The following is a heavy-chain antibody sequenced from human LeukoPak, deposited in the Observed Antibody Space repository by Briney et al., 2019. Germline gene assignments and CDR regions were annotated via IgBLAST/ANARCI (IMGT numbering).Heavy chain of an antibody. CDR3: ARGQLYYDSSGFDY. Sequence: PGGSLRLSCAASGFTFDDYAMHWVRQAPGKGLEWVSGISWNSGSIGYADSVKGRFTISRDNAKNSLYLQMNSLRAEDTAVYYCARGQLYYDSSGFDYWGQGTLVTVSS. D-gene: IGHD3-22*01. CDR2: ISWNSGSI. V-gene: IGHV3-9*01. J-gene: IGHJ4*02. CDR1: GFTFDDYA.